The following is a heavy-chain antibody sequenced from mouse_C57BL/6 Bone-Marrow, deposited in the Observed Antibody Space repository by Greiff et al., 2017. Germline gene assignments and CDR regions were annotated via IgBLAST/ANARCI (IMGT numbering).Heavy chain of an antibody. CDR2: INPYNGGT. CDR3: ARRDDGYYVGAMDY. CDR1: GYTFTDYY. D-gene: IGHD2-3*01. J-gene: IGHJ4*01. V-gene: IGHV1-19*01. Sequence: VQLQQSGPVLVKPGASVKMSCKASGYTFTDYYMNWVKQSHGKSLEWIGVINPYNGGTSYNQKFKGKATLTVDKSSSTAYMELNSLTSEDSAVYYCARRDDGYYVGAMDYWGQGTSVTVSS.